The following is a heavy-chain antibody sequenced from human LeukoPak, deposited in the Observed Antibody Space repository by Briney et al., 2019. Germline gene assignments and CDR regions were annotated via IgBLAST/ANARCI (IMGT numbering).Heavy chain of an antibody. CDR3: ARPRYCSSTSCSNAFDI. CDR1: GYTFTGYY. J-gene: IGHJ3*02. Sequence: ASVKVSCKASGYTFTGYYMHWVRQAPGQGLEWMGWINPNSGGTNYAQKFQGRVTMTRDTSISTAYMELSRLRSDDTAVCYCARPRYCSSTSCSNAFDIWGQGTMVTVSS. D-gene: IGHD2-2*01. V-gene: IGHV1-2*02. CDR2: INPNSGGT.